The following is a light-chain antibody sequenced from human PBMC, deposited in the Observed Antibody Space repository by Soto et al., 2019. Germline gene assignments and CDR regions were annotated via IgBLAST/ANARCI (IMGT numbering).Light chain of an antibody. V-gene: IGKV2-30*02. CDR1: QSLVHSNGNTY. J-gene: IGKJ1*01. CDR2: KVS. CDR3: MQGTHWPRT. Sequence: DVVMTQSPLSLPVTLGQPASISCRSSQSLVHSNGNTYLNWFQQRPGQSPRRLLYKVSIRYSGVPDRFSGSGSGTDFTLKSSRVEADDVGVYYCMQGTHWPRTFGQGTKVEIK.